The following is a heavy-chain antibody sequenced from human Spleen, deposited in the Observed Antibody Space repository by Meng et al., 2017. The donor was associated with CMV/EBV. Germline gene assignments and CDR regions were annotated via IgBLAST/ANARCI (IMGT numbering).Heavy chain of an antibody. CDR2: IIPIFGPP. J-gene: IGHJ3*02. V-gene: IGHV1-69*05. CDR1: GGTFRSYA. D-gene: IGHD3-22*01. CDR3: AHSTPYYDASGWAHEAFDI. Sequence: SVKVSCKASGGTFRSYAINWVRQAPGQGLEWMGGIIPIFGPPKYAQKCQGRATITTDEFTSTEYMELSSLRSEDTAVYYCAHSTPYYDASGWAHEAFDIWGQGTMVTVSS.